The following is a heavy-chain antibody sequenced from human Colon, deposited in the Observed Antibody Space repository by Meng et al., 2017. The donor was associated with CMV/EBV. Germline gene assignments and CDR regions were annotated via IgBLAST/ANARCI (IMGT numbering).Heavy chain of an antibody. V-gene: IGHV5-51*01. J-gene: IGHJ3*02. CDR2: IYPGDSDT. Sequence: GGSLRLSCKGSGYSFTSYWIGWVRQMPGKGLEWMGIIYPGDSDTRYSPSFQGQVTISADKSISTAYLQWSSLKASDTAMYYCARPSSSGYRAGPLDIWGQGTMVTVSS. CDR3: ARPSSSGYRAGPLDI. CDR1: GYSFTSYW. D-gene: IGHD6-13*01.